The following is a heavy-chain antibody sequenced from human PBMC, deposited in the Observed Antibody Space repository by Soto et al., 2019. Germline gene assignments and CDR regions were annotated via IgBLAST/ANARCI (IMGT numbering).Heavy chain of an antibody. D-gene: IGHD2-21*01. CDR2: IFYTGST. CDR3: AHFSDLEWFDP. V-gene: IGHV4-59*01. CDR1: GGSISRYF. J-gene: IGHJ5*02. Sequence: QVQLQESGPGLVRPSETLSITCTVSGGSISRYFWSWIRQSPGKGLEWIGYIFYTGSTTYNPSLKSRVTISIDTSKNQFSLKLSSLTAADTAVYYCAHFSDLEWFDPWGQGTLVTVYS.